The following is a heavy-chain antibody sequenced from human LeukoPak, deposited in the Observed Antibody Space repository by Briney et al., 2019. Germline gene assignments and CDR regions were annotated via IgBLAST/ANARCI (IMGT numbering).Heavy chain of an antibody. V-gene: IGHV1-69*06. CDR2: IIPIFGTA. CDR1: GGTFSSYA. D-gene: IGHD6-6*01. CDR3: ASRRQPSSSSSYYYYMDV. J-gene: IGHJ6*03. Sequence: GASAKVSCKASGGTFSSYAISWVRQAPGQGLEWMGGIIPIFGTANYAQKFQGRVTITADKSTSTAYMELSSLRSEDTAVYYCASRRQPSSSSSYYYYMDVWGKGTTVTVSS.